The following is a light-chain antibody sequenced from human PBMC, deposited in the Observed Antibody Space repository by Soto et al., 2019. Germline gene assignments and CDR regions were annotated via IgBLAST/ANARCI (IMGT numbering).Light chain of an antibody. CDR1: QSVSSN. CDR2: GAS. V-gene: IGKV3-15*01. Sequence: EIVMTQSPATLSVSPGERATLSCRASQSVSSNLAWYQQKPGQAPRLLIYGASTRATGIPARFSGSGSGTEFTLTISSLQAEDFAVYYCQQYSNWWTFGQGTKVDIK. J-gene: IGKJ1*01. CDR3: QQYSNWWT.